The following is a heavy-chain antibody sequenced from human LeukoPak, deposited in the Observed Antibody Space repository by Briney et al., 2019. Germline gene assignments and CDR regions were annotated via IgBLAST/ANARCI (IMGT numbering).Heavy chain of an antibody. J-gene: IGHJ4*02. CDR3: ARVARATVTTVGPPDY. Sequence: PGGSLRLSCAASGFTFDDYAMHWVRHAPGKGLEWVSGISWNSGSIGYADSVKGRFTISRDNAKNSLYLQMNSLRAEDTAVYYCARVARATVTTVGPPDYWGQGTLVTVSS. CDR1: GFTFDDYA. V-gene: IGHV3-9*01. D-gene: IGHD4-17*01. CDR2: ISWNSGSI.